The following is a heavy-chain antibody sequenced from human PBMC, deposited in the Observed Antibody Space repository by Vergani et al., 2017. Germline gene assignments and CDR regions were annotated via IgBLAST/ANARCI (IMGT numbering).Heavy chain of an antibody. CDR1: GFIFSDHY. CDR2: IRNKANDYTT. D-gene: IGHD1-1*01. CDR3: VRVKGSNWNDHLYDI. J-gene: IGHJ3*02. V-gene: IGHV3-72*01. Sequence: EVQVVESGGVLVQPGGSLRLSCAASGFIFSDHYMDWVRQAPGKGLEWVGRIRNKANDYTTQYAASVKGRFTISRDDSKSYLYLQMNSLQTEDTALYYCVRVKGSNWNDHLYDIWGQGTLVTASS.